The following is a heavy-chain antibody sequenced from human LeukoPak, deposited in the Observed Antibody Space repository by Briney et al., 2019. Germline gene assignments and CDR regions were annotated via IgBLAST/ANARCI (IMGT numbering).Heavy chain of an antibody. CDR1: GGSISSGGYY. D-gene: IGHD4-4*01. J-gene: IGHJ4*02. CDR2: IYYSGST. V-gene: IGHV4-31*03. Sequence: TSETLSLTCTVSGGSISSGGYYWSWIRQHPGKGLEWIGYIYYSGSTYYNPSLKSRVTISVDTSKNQFSLKLSSVTAADTAVYYCARATVTTVGFDYWGQGTLVTVSS. CDR3: ARATVTTVGFDY.